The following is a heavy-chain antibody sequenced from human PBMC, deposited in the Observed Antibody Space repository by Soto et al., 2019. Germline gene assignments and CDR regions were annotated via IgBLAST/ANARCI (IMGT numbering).Heavy chain of an antibody. CDR1: GYTFTSYA. V-gene: IGHV1-3*05. CDR3: AREGSGLYYPY. Sequence: QVQLVQSGAEEKKPGASVKVSCKASGYTFTSYAMHWVRQAPGQRLEWMGWINAGNGNTKYSQKFQGRVTITRDTSESTAYMELSSLRSEDTAVYYWAREGSGLYYPYWGQGTLVTVSS. J-gene: IGHJ4*02. D-gene: IGHD2-8*01. CDR2: INAGNGNT.